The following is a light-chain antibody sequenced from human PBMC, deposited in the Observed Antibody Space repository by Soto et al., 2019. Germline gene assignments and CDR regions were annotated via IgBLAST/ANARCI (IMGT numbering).Light chain of an antibody. J-gene: IGKJ5*01. CDR2: GAS. CDR1: QSVSSS. V-gene: IGKV3-15*01. CDR3: QQYNNWPIT. Sequence: EIEMTQSPDTLSVSPGERATLSCRASQSVSSSLAWYQQKPGQTPRLLIYGASTRATGIPARFSGSGSGTEFTLTISSLQSEDSAVYYCQQYNNWPITFGQGTRLEIK.